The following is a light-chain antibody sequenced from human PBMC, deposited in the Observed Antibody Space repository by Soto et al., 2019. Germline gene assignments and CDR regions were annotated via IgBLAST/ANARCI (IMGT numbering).Light chain of an antibody. CDR2: GAS. Sequence: EIVMTQSPATLSVSPGERATLSYRASQSVSSNLAWYQQKPGQAPRLLIYGASTRATGIPARFSGSGSGTEFTLTISRLQSEDFAVYYCQQYKNWGYTFGPETKVDIK. CDR3: QQYKNWGYT. J-gene: IGKJ3*01. CDR1: QSVSSN. V-gene: IGKV3-15*01.